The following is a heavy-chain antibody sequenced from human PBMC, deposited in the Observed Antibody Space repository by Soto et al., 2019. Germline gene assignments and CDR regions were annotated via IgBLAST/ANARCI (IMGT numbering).Heavy chain of an antibody. Sequence: GGSLRLSCAASGFTFINDALSWVRQAPGKGLEWVAAISGPGGSIYYADSVKGRFTISRDNSKDILYLHMDSLRAEDTAVYYCAKKGGRERLWFMENWYFDLWGRGTLVTVSS. CDR1: GFTFINDA. J-gene: IGHJ2*01. CDR2: ISGPGGSI. V-gene: IGHV3-23*01. CDR3: AKKGGRERLWFMENWYFDL. D-gene: IGHD1-1*01.